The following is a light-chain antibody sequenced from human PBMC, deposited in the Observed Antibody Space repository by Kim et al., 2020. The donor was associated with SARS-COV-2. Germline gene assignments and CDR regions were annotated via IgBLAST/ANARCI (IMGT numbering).Light chain of an antibody. Sequence: SPGERATLPCRASQSVSSSYLAWYKQKPGQAPRLLIYGASSRATGIPDRFSGSGSGTDFTLTISRLEPEDFAVYYCQQYGSSPPYSFGQGTKLEI. CDR1: QSVSSSY. J-gene: IGKJ2*03. V-gene: IGKV3-20*01. CDR2: GAS. CDR3: QQYGSSPPYS.